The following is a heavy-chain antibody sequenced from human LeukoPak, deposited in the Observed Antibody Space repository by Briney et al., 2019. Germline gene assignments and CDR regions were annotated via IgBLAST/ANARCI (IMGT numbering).Heavy chain of an antibody. J-gene: IGHJ4*02. CDR2: ISDNGRRT. D-gene: IGHD2-15*01. Sequence: GRSVRLSCAASGFTFSNFGSNWVRQAPGKGLEWVAFISDNGRRTYYLESVKGLFNISREDSKSTLYLQMHSLRVEDTAVYYCARDRIGKYSIDYWGQGTLVTVSS. V-gene: IGHV3-33*08. CDR3: ARDRIGKYSIDY. CDR1: GFTFSNFG.